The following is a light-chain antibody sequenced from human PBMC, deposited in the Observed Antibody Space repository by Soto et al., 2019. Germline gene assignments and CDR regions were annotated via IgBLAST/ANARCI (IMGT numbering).Light chain of an antibody. Sequence: IVLTQSPGTLSLSPGERTTLSCRDSQSITRYLAWYQQTPGKGPRLLIYGASSRATGTPDRFSGSGAGTDFTLTINRLEPEDFELAYCRQYGSSPPTFGQGTKVDIK. CDR1: QSITRY. V-gene: IGKV3-20*01. CDR2: GAS. CDR3: RQYGSSPPT. J-gene: IGKJ1*01.